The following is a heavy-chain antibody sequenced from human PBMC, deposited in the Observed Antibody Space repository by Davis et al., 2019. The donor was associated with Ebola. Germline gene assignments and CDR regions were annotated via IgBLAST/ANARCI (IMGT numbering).Heavy chain of an antibody. CDR3: AKDQGVYYYDSSASDAFDI. CDR1: GFTFSSYG. CDR2: ISYDGSNK. Sequence: GESLKISCAASGFTFSSYGMHWVRQAPGKGLEWVAVISYDGSNKYYADSVKGRFTISRDNSKNTLYLQMNSLRAEDTAVYYCAKDQGVYYYDSSASDAFDIWGQGTMVTVSS. J-gene: IGHJ3*02. D-gene: IGHD3-22*01. V-gene: IGHV3-30*18.